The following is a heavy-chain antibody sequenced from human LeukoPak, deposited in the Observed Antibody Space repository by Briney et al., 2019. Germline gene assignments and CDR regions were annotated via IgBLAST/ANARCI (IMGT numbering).Heavy chain of an antibody. Sequence: GGSLRLSCAASGFTFSSSSISWVRQAPGKGLEWVSSISSSNNYIYYADSVKGRFTISRDNAKNSLYLQMNSLRAEDTAVYYCARDTGLSSKIEGLFDYWGQGTLVTVSS. V-gene: IGHV3-21*01. J-gene: IGHJ4*02. CDR1: GFTFSSSS. CDR2: ISSSNNYI. CDR3: ARDTGLSSKIEGLFDY. D-gene: IGHD6-6*01.